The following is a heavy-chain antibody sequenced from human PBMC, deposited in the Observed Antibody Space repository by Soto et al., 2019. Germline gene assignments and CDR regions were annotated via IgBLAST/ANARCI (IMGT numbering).Heavy chain of an antibody. CDR1: GYTFTGYY. CDR3: ARVLRRNYYYGMDV. V-gene: IGHV1-2*02. Sequence: QVQLVQSGAEVKKPGASVKVSCKASGYTFTGYYMHWVRQAPGQGLEWMGWINPNSGGTNYAQKFQGRVTMTRNTSISTAYMELSSLRSEDTAVYYCARVLRRNYYYGMDVWGQGTTVTVSS. CDR2: INPNSGGT. J-gene: IGHJ6*02.